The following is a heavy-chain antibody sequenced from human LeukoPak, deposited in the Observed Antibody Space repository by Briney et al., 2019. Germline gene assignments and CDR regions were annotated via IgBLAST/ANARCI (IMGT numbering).Heavy chain of an antibody. CDR3: ARANRRKYQDY. J-gene: IGHJ4*02. CDR2: INHSGST. V-gene: IGHV4-34*01. D-gene: IGHD1-14*01. Sequence: SETLSLTCAVYGGSFSGYYWSWIRQPPGKGLEWIGEINHSGSTNYNPSLKSRVTISVDTSKNQFSPKLSSVTAADTAVYYCARANRRKYQDYWGQGTLVTVSS. CDR1: GGSFSGYY.